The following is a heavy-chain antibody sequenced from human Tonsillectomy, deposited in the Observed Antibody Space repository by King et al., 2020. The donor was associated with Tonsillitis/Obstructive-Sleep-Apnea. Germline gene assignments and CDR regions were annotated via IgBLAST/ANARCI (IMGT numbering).Heavy chain of an antibody. Sequence: VQLVESGGGVVQPGRSLRLYCAASGFTFSSYGMHWVRQAPGKGLEWVAVIWYDGSNKYYADSVKGRFTISRDNSKNTLYLQMNSLRAEDTAVYYCARDREGDLLDYWGQGTLVTVSS. CDR1: GFTFSSYG. V-gene: IGHV3-33*01. J-gene: IGHJ4*02. CDR2: IWYDGSNK. CDR3: ARDREGDLLDY. D-gene: IGHD3-10*01.